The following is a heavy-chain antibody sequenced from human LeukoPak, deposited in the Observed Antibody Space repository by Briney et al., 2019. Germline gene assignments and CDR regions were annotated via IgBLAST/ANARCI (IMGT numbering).Heavy chain of an antibody. CDR3: ARDRVGGTNYYYYYGMDV. Sequence: SETLSLTCTVSGGSISSGSYYWSWIRQHPGKGLEWIGYIYYSGSTYYNPSLKSRVTISVAPSKTHFSLKLSYVTAADTDVYYCARDRVGGTNYYYYYGMDVWGQGTKVTVSS. CDR1: GGSISSGSYY. J-gene: IGHJ6*02. V-gene: IGHV4-31*03. CDR2: IYYSGST. D-gene: IGHD1-26*01.